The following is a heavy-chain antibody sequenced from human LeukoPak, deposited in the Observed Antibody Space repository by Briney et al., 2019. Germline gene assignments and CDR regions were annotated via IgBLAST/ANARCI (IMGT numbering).Heavy chain of an antibody. CDR2: IGGSGSST. D-gene: IGHD1-26*01. Sequence: GGSLRLSCAASGFTFTSYALNWVRQAPGKGLEWVSAIGGSGSSTYYADSVKGRFTISRDNSKNTLYLQMNSLRAEDTAVYYCAKSQSRPFSGSYYFDYWGQGTLVTVSS. CDR3: AKSQSRPFSGSYYFDY. CDR1: GFTFTSYA. J-gene: IGHJ4*02. V-gene: IGHV3-23*01.